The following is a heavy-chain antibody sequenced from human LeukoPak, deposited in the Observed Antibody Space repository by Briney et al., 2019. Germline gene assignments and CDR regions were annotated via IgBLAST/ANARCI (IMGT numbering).Heavy chain of an antibody. D-gene: IGHD3-10*01. Sequence: ASVKVSCKASGYTFTSYDINWVRQATGQGLEWMGWMNPNSGNTGYAQKFQGRVTITRNTSISTAYMELSRLRSDDTAVYYCASRGVFGPRPPPWGQGTLVTVSS. V-gene: IGHV1-8*03. CDR3: ASRGVFGPRPPP. J-gene: IGHJ5*02. CDR1: GYTFTSYD. CDR2: MNPNSGNT.